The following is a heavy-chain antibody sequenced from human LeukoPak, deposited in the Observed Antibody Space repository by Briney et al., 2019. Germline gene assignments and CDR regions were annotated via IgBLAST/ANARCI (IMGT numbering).Heavy chain of an antibody. Sequence: GASVKVSCKASGFTFTNYHMHWVRQAPEQGLEWVGLIRGTGDSPDYAQKFQGRVTVTCDTSTGTTYLELRSLKLDDTAVYYCARAPGGTLDFWGQGTLVTVSS. V-gene: IGHV1-46*01. CDR3: ARAPGGTLDF. CDR1: GFTFTNYH. CDR2: IRGTGDSP. D-gene: IGHD4-23*01. J-gene: IGHJ4*02.